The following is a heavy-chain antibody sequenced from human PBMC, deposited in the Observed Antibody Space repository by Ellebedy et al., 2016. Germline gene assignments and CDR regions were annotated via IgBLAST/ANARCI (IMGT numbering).Heavy chain of an antibody. D-gene: IGHD5-18*01. CDR2: IYNSEST. CDR1: GGSISSSSYY. J-gene: IGHJ4*02. Sequence: GSLRLXXTVSGGSISSSSYYWGWIRQPPGKGLEWIGYIYNSESTNYNPSLNSRVIISADTSKNQFSLKLTSVTAADTAIYYCVRGGIQFWNVFDYWGQGTLVTVSS. V-gene: IGHV4-61*05. CDR3: VRGGIQFWNVFDY.